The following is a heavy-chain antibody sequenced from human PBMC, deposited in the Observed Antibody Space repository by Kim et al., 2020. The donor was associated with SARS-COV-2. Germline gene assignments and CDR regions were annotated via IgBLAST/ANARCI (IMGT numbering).Heavy chain of an antibody. Sequence: RFTISRDNYKNTLYLQMNSLRAEDTAVYYCAKGRRPRITMVRGVMGFDYWGQGNLVTVSS. CDR3: AKGRRPRITMVRGVMGFDY. J-gene: IGHJ4*02. V-gene: IGHV3-23*01. D-gene: IGHD3-10*01.